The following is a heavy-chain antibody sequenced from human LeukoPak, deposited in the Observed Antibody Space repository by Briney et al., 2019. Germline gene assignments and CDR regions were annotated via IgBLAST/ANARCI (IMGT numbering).Heavy chain of an antibody. Sequence: SETLSLTCTVSGGSISSYYWSWIRQPPGKGLEWIGYIFYSGSTNYNPSLKSRVTISVDTSKNQFSLKLSSVTAADTAVYYCARLSVVPAAMKFYYYYHMDVWGKGTTVTVSS. CDR1: GGSISSYY. CDR2: IFYSGST. D-gene: IGHD2-2*01. V-gene: IGHV4-59*08. CDR3: ARLSVVPAAMKFYYYYHMDV. J-gene: IGHJ6*03.